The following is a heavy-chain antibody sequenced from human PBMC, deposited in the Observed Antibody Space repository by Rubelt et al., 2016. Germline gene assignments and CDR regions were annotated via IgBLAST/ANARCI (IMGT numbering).Heavy chain of an antibody. V-gene: IGHV4-34*01. CDR3: ARFRCGGSCRPPNFYYYGMDV. CDR1: GGSFSGYY. Sequence: QVQLQQWGAGLLKPSETLSLTCAVYGGSFSGYYWSWIRQPPGKGLEWIGEINHSGSTNYNPSLKSRVTISLETCKNQFSLKLSSVTAADTAVYYCARFRCGGSCRPPNFYYYGMDVWGQGTTVTVSS. CDR2: INHSGST. J-gene: IGHJ6*02. D-gene: IGHD2-15*01.